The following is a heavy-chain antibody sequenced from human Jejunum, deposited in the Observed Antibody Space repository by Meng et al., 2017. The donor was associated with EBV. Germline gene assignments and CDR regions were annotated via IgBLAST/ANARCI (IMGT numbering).Heavy chain of an antibody. CDR2: IWFDGSIK. Sequence: QVQLVESGGGVVPPGRSLRLSCAAFGFPFSSYAMDWVRQAPGKGLEWVAVIWFDGSIKYYADSVKGRFTISRDNSKNMVYLQMNSLTAEDTAVYYCARDPYDDKRADFDYWGQGTLVTVSS. CDR3: ARDPYDDKRADFDY. J-gene: IGHJ4*02. D-gene: IGHD1-1*01. CDR1: GFPFSSYA. V-gene: IGHV3-33*01.